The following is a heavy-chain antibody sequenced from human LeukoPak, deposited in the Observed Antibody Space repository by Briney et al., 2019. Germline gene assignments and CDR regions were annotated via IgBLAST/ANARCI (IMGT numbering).Heavy chain of an antibody. CDR1: GGSISNYY. CDR2: FYARGNT. D-gene: IGHD1-14*01. CDR3: ARDIYGGGRDYFDH. V-gene: IGHV4-4*07. Sequence: PSETLSLTCNVSGGSISNYYWSWIRQPAGKGLEWIGRFYARGNTNYNPSLKSRVTISVDTSKNQFSLKLSSVTAADTAVYYCARDIYGGGRDYFDHWGQGNPVNGSS. J-gene: IGHJ4*02.